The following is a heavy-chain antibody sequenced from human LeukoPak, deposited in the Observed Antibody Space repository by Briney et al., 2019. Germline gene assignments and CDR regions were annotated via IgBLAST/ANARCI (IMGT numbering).Heavy chain of an antibody. CDR1: GGSITNYD. Sequence: KPSETLSLTCTVSGGSITNYDWSWVRQPPGKGLEFIGHVHYSGTTNYNPSLRSRVTISIDTSKKHFFLKLKSVTAADTAVYYCATGYGDFRVEGRYFYSWGQGTLVTVSS. CDR3: ATGYGDFRVEGRYFYS. CDR2: VHYSGTT. V-gene: IGHV4-59*01. D-gene: IGHD4-17*01. J-gene: IGHJ4*02.